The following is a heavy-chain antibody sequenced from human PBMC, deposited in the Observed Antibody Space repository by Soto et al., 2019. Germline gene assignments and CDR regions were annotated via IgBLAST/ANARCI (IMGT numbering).Heavy chain of an antibody. CDR2: INPSGGAT. D-gene: IGHD3-10*01. CDR3: ARDFGETMDV. J-gene: IGHJ6*02. V-gene: IGHV1-46*01. CDR1: GYTFIRYY. Sequence: QVQLVQSGAEVKEPGASVNISCKASGYTFIRYYMHWVRQAPGQGLEWMGIINPSGGATSYAQKFQGRVTMTRDRSTSTVYMELSSLRSEDMAMYYCARDFGETMDVWGQGTTVTVSS.